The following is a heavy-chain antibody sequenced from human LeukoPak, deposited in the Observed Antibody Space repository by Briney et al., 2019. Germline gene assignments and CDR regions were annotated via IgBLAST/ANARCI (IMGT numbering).Heavy chain of an antibody. D-gene: IGHD1-26*01. CDR3: ARRGVGATTWDAFDI. Sequence: SETLSLTCTVSGVSISSGGYYWSWIRQHPEKGLEYIGYSYYSGSTYYNPSLKSRVTISEDASKNQFSLKLNSVTAADTAVYFCARRGVGATTWDAFDIWGQGALVTVSS. CDR2: SYYSGST. V-gene: IGHV4-31*03. CDR1: GVSISSGGYY. J-gene: IGHJ3*02.